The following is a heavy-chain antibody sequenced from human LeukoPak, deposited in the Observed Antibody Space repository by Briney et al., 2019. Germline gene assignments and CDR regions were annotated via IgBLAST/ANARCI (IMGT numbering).Heavy chain of an antibody. J-gene: IGHJ3*02. CDR2: TYYRSKWYN. CDR3: ARDPGLLTGILLDAFDI. Sequence: SQTLSLTCAISGDSVSSNSAAWNWIRQSPSRGLEWLGRTYYRSKWYNDYAVSVKSRITINPDTSKNQFSLQLNSVTPEDTAVYYCARDPGLLTGILLDAFDIWGQGTMVTVSS. V-gene: IGHV6-1*01. CDR1: GDSVSSNSAA. D-gene: IGHD2-21*02.